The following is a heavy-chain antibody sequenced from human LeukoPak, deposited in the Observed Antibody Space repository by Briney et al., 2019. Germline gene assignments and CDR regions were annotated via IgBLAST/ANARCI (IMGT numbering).Heavy chain of an antibody. CDR2: ISGSGGST. J-gene: IGHJ4*02. CDR1: GFTFSSYA. CDR3: AKLPVTTSVASYFDY. Sequence: GGSLRLSCAASGFTFSSYAMSWVRQAPGKGLEWVSAISGSGGSTYYADSVKGRFTISRDNSKNTLYLQMNSLRAEDTAVYYCAKLPVTTSVASYFDYWRQGTLVTVSS. V-gene: IGHV3-23*01. D-gene: IGHD4-17*01.